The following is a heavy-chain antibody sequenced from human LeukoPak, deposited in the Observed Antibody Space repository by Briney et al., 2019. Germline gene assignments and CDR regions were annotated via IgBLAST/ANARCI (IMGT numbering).Heavy chain of an antibody. J-gene: IGHJ4*02. V-gene: IGHV3-7*01. D-gene: IGHD1-26*01. Sequence: PGGSLRLSCVVSGFTFSRSTMTWVRQAPGKGPEWVAKMKEDGTQIHYVDSVKGRFTISRDNAKNSLFLQVNSLRVEDTAVYYCATGGAPGGRFENWGQGMLVTVSS. CDR2: MKEDGTQI. CDR1: GFTFSRST. CDR3: ATGGAPGGRFEN.